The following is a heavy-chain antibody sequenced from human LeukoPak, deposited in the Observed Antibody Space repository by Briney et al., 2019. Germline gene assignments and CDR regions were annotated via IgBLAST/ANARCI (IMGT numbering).Heavy chain of an antibody. Sequence: SETLSLTCTVSGGSLSSYYWSWIRQPPGKGLEGIGDIYYSGSTNYNPSLKSRVTISLDTSKNQFSLKLSSVTAADTAVYYCARATRQWLVRGLDYWGQGTLVTVSS. D-gene: IGHD6-19*01. CDR3: ARATRQWLVRGLDY. V-gene: IGHV4-59*01. J-gene: IGHJ4*02. CDR1: GGSLSSYY. CDR2: IYYSGST.